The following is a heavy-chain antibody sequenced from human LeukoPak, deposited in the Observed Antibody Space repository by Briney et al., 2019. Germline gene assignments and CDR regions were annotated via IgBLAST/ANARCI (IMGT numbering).Heavy chain of an antibody. V-gene: IGHV3-48*04. CDR2: ISSSGSTI. J-gene: IGHJ6*04. Sequence: GGFLRLSCAASGFTFSSYSMNWVRQAPGKGLEWVSYISSSGSTIYYADSVKGRFTISRDDAKNSLYLQMNSLRAEDTAVYYCAELGITMIGGVWGKGTTVTISS. CDR1: GFTFSSYS. D-gene: IGHD3-10*01. CDR3: AELGITMIGGV.